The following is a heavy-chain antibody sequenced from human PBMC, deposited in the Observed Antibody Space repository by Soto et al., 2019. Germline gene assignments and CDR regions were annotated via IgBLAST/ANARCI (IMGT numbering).Heavy chain of an antibody. CDR2: SDPEDGET. D-gene: IGHD1-26*01. Sequence: ASVKVSCKVSGYTLTELSMHWVRQAPGKGLEWMGGSDPEDGETIYAQKFQGRVTMTEDTSTDTAYMELSSLRSEDTAVYYCATAPLLELLRLRALRFDYWGQGTLVTVSS. CDR1: GYTLTELS. J-gene: IGHJ4*02. V-gene: IGHV1-24*01. CDR3: ATAPLLELLRLRALRFDY.